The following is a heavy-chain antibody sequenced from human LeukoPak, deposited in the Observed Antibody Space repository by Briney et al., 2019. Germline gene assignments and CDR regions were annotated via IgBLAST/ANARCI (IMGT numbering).Heavy chain of an antibody. Sequence: SETLSLTCAVYGGSFSGYYWSWIRQPPGKGLEWIGEINHSGSTNYNPSLKSRVTISVDTSKNQFSLKLSSVTAADTAVYYCARDRGGYYDILTARYAMDVWGQGTTVTVSS. V-gene: IGHV4-34*01. D-gene: IGHD3-9*01. CDR2: INHSGST. J-gene: IGHJ6*02. CDR3: ARDRGGYYDILTARYAMDV. CDR1: GGSFSGYY.